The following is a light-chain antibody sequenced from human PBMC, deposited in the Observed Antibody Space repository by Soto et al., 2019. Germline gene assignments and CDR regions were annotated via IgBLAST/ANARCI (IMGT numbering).Light chain of an antibody. V-gene: IGLV1-40*01. Sequence: QSVLTQPTSVSGAPGQRVTISCTGSSSNIGTGYDVHWYQQLPGTAPKLLIYDDTNRPSGVPDRFSASKSGTSASLAITGLQAEDEADYYCQSFDSSLSGHVVFGGGTTVTVL. CDR1: SSNIGTGYD. J-gene: IGLJ2*01. CDR3: QSFDSSLSGHVV. CDR2: DDT.